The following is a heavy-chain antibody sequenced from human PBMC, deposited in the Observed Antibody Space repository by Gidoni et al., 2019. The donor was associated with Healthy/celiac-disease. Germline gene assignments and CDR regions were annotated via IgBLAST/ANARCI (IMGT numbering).Heavy chain of an antibody. Sequence: EVQLVESGGGLVQPGGSLSLLCEASGFTFSSYWMSWVRQAPGKGLEWVANIKQDGSEKYYVDSVKGRFTISRDNAKNSLYLQMNSLRAEDTAVYYCARGRSELLWFGEPPYWGQGTLVTVSS. J-gene: IGHJ4*02. CDR3: ARGRSELLWFGEPPY. D-gene: IGHD3-10*01. V-gene: IGHV3-7*01. CDR1: GFTFSSYW. CDR2: IKQDGSEK.